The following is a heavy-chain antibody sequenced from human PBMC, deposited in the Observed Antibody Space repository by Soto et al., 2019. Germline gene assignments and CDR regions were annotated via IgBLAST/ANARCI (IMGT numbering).Heavy chain of an antibody. V-gene: IGHV4-38-2*02. CDR1: GYSISSGYY. D-gene: IGHD6-19*01. Sequence: PSETLSLTCAVSGYSISSGYYWGWIRQPPGKGLEWIGSTYHSGSTYYNPSLKSRVTISVDTSKNQFSLNLSSVTAADTAVYYCARDVSGVAGSDAFDIWGQGTMVTVSS. CDR3: ARDVSGVAGSDAFDI. CDR2: TYHSGST. J-gene: IGHJ3*02.